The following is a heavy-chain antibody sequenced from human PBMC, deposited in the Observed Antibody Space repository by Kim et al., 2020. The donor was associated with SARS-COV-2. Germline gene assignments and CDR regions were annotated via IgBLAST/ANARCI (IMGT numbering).Heavy chain of an antibody. CDR1: GGTFSSYA. V-gene: IGHV1-69*04. CDR3: ARDRGHYYDSSGYLDY. Sequence: SVKVSCKASGGTFSSYAISWVRQAPGQGLEWMGRIIPILGIANYAQKFQGRVTITADKSTSTAYMELSSLRSEDTAVYYCARDRGHYYDSSGYLDYWGQGTLVTVSS. J-gene: IGHJ4*02. CDR2: IIPILGIA. D-gene: IGHD3-22*01.